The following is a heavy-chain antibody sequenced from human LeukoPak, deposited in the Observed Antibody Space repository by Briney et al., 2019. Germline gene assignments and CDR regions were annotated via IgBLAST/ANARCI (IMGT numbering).Heavy chain of an antibody. J-gene: IGHJ4*02. D-gene: IGHD6-13*01. CDR2: LGTNGDA. Sequence: GVSLRLSCVASGFSFSTYDMYWVRQAAGRGLEWVSALGTNGDAYYLGSVRGRFTISRENVKNSLYLQMNSLGAEDTAVYYCAKDGIAAAGTGYWGQGTLVTVSS. V-gene: IGHV3-13*01. CDR1: GFSFSTYD. CDR3: AKDGIAAAGTGY.